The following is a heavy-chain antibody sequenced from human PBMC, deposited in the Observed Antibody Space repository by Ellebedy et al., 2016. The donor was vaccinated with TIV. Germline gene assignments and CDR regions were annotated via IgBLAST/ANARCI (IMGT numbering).Heavy chain of an antibody. CDR2: IKQDGSEK. V-gene: IGHV3-7*03. Sequence: GESLKTSXAASGFTFSTYWMHWVRQAPGKGLEWVANIKQDGSEKYYGDSVKGRFTVSRDNAKDSVYLQMNILRADDTAVYYCAVRRHGGFSGVDAWGQGTTVTVSS. D-gene: IGHD2-15*01. CDR1: GFTFSTYW. CDR3: AVRRHGGFSGVDA. J-gene: IGHJ6*02.